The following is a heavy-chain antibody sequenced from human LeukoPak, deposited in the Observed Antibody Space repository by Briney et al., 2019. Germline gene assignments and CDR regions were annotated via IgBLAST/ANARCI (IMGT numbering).Heavy chain of an antibody. CDR3: ASLKGTTTNIDY. D-gene: IGHD2/OR15-2a*01. Sequence: GGSLRLSCAASGFTFSSCWMSWVRQAPGKRLEWVANIKQDGSEKNYVDSVKGRFAISRDNAKNSLYLQMNSLRAEDSAVYYCASLKGTTTNIDYWGQGTLVTVSS. V-gene: IGHV3-7*01. J-gene: IGHJ4*02. CDR2: IKQDGSEK. CDR1: GFTFSSCW.